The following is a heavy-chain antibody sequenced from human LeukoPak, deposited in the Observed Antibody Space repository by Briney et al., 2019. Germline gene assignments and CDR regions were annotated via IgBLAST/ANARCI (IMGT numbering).Heavy chain of an antibody. CDR2: VHYSGNT. CDR1: GGSISSYY. Sequence: SETLSLTCTVSGGSISSYYWSWIRQPPRKGLEWIGYVHYSGNTNYNPSLKSRVTISVDTSKNQFSLKLNSVTAADTAVYYCARMIAAAGTEYFDLWGRGTLVTVSS. J-gene: IGHJ2*01. V-gene: IGHV4-59*01. CDR3: ARMIAAAGTEYFDL. D-gene: IGHD6-13*01.